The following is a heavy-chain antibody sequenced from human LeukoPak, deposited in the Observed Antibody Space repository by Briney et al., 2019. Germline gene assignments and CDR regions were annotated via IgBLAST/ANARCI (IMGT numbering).Heavy chain of an antibody. CDR2: IYYSGST. Sequence: PSETLSLTCTVSGGSISSSSYYWGWIRQPPRKGLEWIGSIYYSGSTYYNPSLKSRVTISVDTSKNQFSLKLSSVTAADTAVYYCARKGYYGSGSYRASFDYWGQGTLVTVSS. CDR1: GGSISSSSYY. CDR3: ARKGYYGSGSYRASFDY. V-gene: IGHV4-39*07. J-gene: IGHJ4*02. D-gene: IGHD3-10*01.